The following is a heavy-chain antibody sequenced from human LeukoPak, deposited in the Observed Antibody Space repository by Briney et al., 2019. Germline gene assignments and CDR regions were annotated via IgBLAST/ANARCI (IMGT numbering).Heavy chain of an antibody. D-gene: IGHD4-17*01. Sequence: PSGTLSLTCTVSGGSISSTSYYWGWIRQPPGKGLEWIANIYYAGNTYYNPSLKSRVTISVDTSKNQFSLKLTSVTAADTAVYYCARQNTVTIPFDFWGQGTLVTVSS. J-gene: IGHJ4*02. CDR2: IYYAGNT. V-gene: IGHV4-39*01. CDR1: GGSISSTSYY. CDR3: ARQNTVTIPFDF.